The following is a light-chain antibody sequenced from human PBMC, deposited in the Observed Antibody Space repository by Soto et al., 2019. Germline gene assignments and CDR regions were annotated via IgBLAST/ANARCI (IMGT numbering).Light chain of an antibody. Sequence: DIQLTQSPSFLSASVGDRVTITCRASQGISSYLAWYQQKPGKAPKLLIYTASTLQSGVPSRLSGSGSGTEFTLTISSLQPEDFATYYCQQLDNYPRTFGQGTKVDIK. CDR2: TAS. V-gene: IGKV1-9*01. J-gene: IGKJ1*01. CDR1: QGISSY. CDR3: QQLDNYPRT.